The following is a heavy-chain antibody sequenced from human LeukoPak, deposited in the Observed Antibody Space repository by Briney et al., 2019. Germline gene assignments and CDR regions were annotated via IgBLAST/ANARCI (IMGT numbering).Heavy chain of an antibody. Sequence: SETLSLTCTVSGGSISRSSYYWGWIRQPPGKGLEWIGSIYYSGSTYYNPSLKSRVTISVDTSKNQFSLKLSSVTAADTAAYYCARHKIGRSTYGDIDYWGQGTLVTVSS. J-gene: IGHJ4*02. CDR3: ARHKIGRSTYGDIDY. CDR1: GGSISRSSYY. CDR2: IYYSGST. V-gene: IGHV4-39*01. D-gene: IGHD4-17*01.